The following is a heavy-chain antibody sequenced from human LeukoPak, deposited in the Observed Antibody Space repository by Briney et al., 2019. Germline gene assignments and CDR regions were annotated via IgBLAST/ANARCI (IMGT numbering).Heavy chain of an antibody. Sequence: SETLSLTCTVSGGSISSYYWSWIRQPPGKGLEWIGYIYYSGSTNYNPSLKSRVTISVDTSKNQFSLKLSSVTAADTAVYYCARGYYYYYYGMDVWGQGTTVTVSS. J-gene: IGHJ6*02. V-gene: IGHV4-59*01. CDR1: GGSISSYY. CDR3: ARGYYYYYYGMDV. CDR2: IYYSGST.